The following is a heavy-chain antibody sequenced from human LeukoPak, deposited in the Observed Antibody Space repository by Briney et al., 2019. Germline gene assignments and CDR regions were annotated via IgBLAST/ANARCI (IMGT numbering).Heavy chain of an antibody. D-gene: IGHD1-26*01. Sequence: GASVKVSCKASGYTFTGYYMHWVRQAPGQGLEWMGRINPKSGGTNYAQKFQGRVTMTRDTSISTAYMELSRLRSDDTAVYYCARGFIVRAIGLDPWGQGTLVTVSS. CDR1: GYTFTGYY. CDR3: ARGFIVRAIGLDP. V-gene: IGHV1-2*06. CDR2: INPKSGGT. J-gene: IGHJ5*02.